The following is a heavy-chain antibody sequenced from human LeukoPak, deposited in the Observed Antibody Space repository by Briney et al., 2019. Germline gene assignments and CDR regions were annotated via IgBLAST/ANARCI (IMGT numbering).Heavy chain of an antibody. CDR2: ISDSGST. D-gene: IGHD2-2*01. CDR3: ARAPSPSYYYYYMDV. CDR1: GGSISSYY. V-gene: IGHV4-59*12. Sequence: SETLSLTCTVSGGSISSYYCSWIRQPPGKGLESIGYISDSGSTSYNPSLKSRVTISVDTSKNQFSLKLSSVTAADTAVYYCARAPSPSYYYYYMDVWGKGTTVTVSS. J-gene: IGHJ6*03.